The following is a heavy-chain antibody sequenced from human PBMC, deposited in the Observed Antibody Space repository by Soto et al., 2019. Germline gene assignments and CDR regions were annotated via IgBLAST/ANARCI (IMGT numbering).Heavy chain of an antibody. D-gene: IGHD3-22*01. CDR3: ARDYWAAYYYDSSGYFDI. CDR2: IYYSGST. Sequence: SETLSLTCTVSGGSISSYYWSWIRQPPGKGLEWIGYIYYSGSTNYNPSLKSRVTISVDTSKNQFSLKLSSVTAADTAVYYCARDYWAAYYYDSSGYFDIWGQGTLVTVSS. CDR1: GGSISSYY. J-gene: IGHJ3*02. V-gene: IGHV4-59*01.